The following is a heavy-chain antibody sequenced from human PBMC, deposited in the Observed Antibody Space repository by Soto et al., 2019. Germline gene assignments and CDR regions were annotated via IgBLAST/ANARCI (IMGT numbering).Heavy chain of an antibody. V-gene: IGHV1-18*01. CDR3: AREGLRAYDYVWGSYRFDAFDI. Sequence: ASVKVSCKASGYTFTSYCISWVRQAPGQGLEWMGWISAYNGNTNYAQELQGRVTMTTDTSTSTAYMELRSLRSDDTAVYYCAREGLRAYDYVWGSYRFDAFDIWGQGTMVTVSS. D-gene: IGHD3-16*02. CDR2: ISAYNGNT. CDR1: GYTFTSYC. J-gene: IGHJ3*02.